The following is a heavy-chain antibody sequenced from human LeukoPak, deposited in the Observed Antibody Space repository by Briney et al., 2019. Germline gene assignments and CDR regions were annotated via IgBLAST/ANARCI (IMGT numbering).Heavy chain of an antibody. D-gene: IGHD2-2*01. V-gene: IGHV5-51*01. CDR2: IYPGDSDT. CDR1: GYSFTSYW. J-gene: IGHJ4*02. Sequence: GESLKISCKGSGYSFTSYWFGWVRQMPGGGLEWMGIIYPGDSDTRYSPSFQGQVTISANKSISTAYLQWSSLKASDTAMYYCARHGNSHSTLFVDYWGQGTLVTVSS. CDR3: ARHGNSHSTLFVDY.